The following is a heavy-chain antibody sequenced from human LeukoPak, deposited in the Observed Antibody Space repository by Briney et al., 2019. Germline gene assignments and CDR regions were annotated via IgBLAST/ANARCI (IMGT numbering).Heavy chain of an antibody. J-gene: IGHJ4*02. V-gene: IGHV3-21*01. D-gene: IGHD3-3*01. CDR2: ISSSSSYI. Sequence: GGSLRLSCAASGVTFSSYSMNLVRQAPGKGLEWVSSISSSSSYIYYADSVKGRLTISRDNAKNSLYLQMNSLRAEDTAVYYCARDGGGRSFDYWGQGTLVTVSS. CDR3: ARDGGGRSFDY. CDR1: GVTFSSYS.